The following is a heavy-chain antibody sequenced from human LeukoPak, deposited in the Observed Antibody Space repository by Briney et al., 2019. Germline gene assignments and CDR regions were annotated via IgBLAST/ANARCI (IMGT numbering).Heavy chain of an antibody. CDR1: GFAFSSYE. V-gene: IGHV3-48*03. CDR3: ASNSGVSSSWQRDY. J-gene: IGHJ4*02. Sequence: PGRSLRLSCAASGFAFSSYEMNWVRQAPGKGLEWVSYISSSGSTIYYADSVKGRFTISRDNAKNSLYLQMNSLRAEDTAVYYCASNSGVSSSWQRDYWGQGTLVTVSS. CDR2: ISSSGSTI. D-gene: IGHD6-13*01.